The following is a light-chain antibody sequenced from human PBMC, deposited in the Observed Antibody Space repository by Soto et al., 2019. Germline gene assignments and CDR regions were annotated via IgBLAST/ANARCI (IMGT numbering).Light chain of an antibody. CDR1: QSVSSSY. CDR2: GAS. Sequence: EIVLTQSPGTLSLSPGERVTLSCRASQSVSSSYLAWYQQKPGQAPGLLIYGASSRATGIPDRFSGSGSGTDFSLTITRLEPEDFAVYYCQQYGSSPNTFGQGTKLEIK. CDR3: QQYGSSPNT. J-gene: IGKJ2*01. V-gene: IGKV3-20*01.